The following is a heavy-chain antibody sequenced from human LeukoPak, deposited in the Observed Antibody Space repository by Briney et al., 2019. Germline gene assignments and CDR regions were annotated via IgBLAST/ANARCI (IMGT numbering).Heavy chain of an antibody. J-gene: IGHJ4*02. CDR2: ISGSGGST. CDR1: GFTFSSYA. V-gene: IGHV3-23*01. CDR3: AKDLGITMIVVVRYFDY. Sequence: PGGSLRLSCAASGFTFSSYAMSWVRQAPGKGLEWVSAISGSGGSTYYADSVKGRLTISRDNSKNTLYLQMNSLRAEDTAVYYCAKDLGITMIVVVRYFDYWGQGTLVTVSS. D-gene: IGHD3-22*01.